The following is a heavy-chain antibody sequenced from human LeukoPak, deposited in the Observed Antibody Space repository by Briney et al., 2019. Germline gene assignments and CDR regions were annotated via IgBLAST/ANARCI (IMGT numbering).Heavy chain of an antibody. CDR2: ISSGGSNK. CDR1: GFTFSDYY. J-gene: IGHJ4*02. CDR3: ARDGDTAMVTGRFDN. V-gene: IGHV3-11*04. Sequence: PGGSLTLSCAASGFTFSDYYMTWIRQAPGKGLEWVSYISSGGSNKYYADSVKGRFTISRDNAKKSLYLEMNSLGAEDTAVYYCARDGDTAMVTGRFDNWGQGTLVTVSS. D-gene: IGHD5-18*01.